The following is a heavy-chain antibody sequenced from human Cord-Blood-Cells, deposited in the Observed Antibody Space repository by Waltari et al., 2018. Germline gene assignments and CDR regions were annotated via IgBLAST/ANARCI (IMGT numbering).Heavy chain of an antibody. CDR3: ARWTTAMVTYFDY. CDR2: IIPIFGTA. CDR1: AGTFSSYA. D-gene: IGHD5-18*01. Sequence: QVQLVQSGAEVKKPGSSVKVSCKASAGTFSSYAISWVRQAPGQGLEWMGGIIPIFGTANYAQKFQGGVTITADESTSTAYMELSSLRSEDTAVYYCARWTTAMVTYFDYWGQGTLVTVSS. V-gene: IGHV1-69*01. J-gene: IGHJ4*02.